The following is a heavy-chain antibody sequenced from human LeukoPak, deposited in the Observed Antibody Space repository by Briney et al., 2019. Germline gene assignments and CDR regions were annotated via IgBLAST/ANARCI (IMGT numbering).Heavy chain of an antibody. V-gene: IGHV5-51*01. CDR3: ARPVTGSWDDAFDI. CDR2: IYPGDSDT. CDR1: GYRFTSYW. J-gene: IGHJ3*02. D-gene: IGHD6-13*01. Sequence: GESLKISCKGSGYRFTSYWIGWVRQLPGKGLEWMGIIYPGDSDTRYSPSFQGQVTISADKPISTAYLQWSSLKASDTAMYYCARPVTGSWDDAFDIWGQGTMVTVSS.